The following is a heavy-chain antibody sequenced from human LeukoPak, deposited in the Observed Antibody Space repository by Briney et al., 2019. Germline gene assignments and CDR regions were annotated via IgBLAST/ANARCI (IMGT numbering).Heavy chain of an antibody. V-gene: IGHV3-30*18. Sequence: GGSLRLSCAASGFTFSNYGMHWVRQAPGKGLEWVAVISYDESDKYYADSVKGRFTTSRDNSKNTLYLQMNSLRPEDTAVYYCAKGVVAATNAAYYGMDVWGQGTTVTVS. CDR3: AKGVVAATNAAYYGMDV. D-gene: IGHD2-15*01. CDR1: GFTFSNYG. CDR2: ISYDESDK. J-gene: IGHJ6*02.